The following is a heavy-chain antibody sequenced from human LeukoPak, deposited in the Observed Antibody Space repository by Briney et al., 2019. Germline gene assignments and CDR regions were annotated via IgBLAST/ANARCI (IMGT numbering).Heavy chain of an antibody. CDR3: ARGDYDTSGYKFDY. D-gene: IGHD3-22*01. CDR2: IIPNSGGT. J-gene: IGHJ4*02. CDR1: GYTFTGYY. Sequence: GASVKVSCKASGYTFTGYYMHWVRQAPGQGPEWMGRIIPNSGGTNSGQKFQGRLTMTRDTSISTAYMELSRLSSDDTAVYYCARGDYDTSGYKFDYWGQGTLVTVSS. V-gene: IGHV1-2*06.